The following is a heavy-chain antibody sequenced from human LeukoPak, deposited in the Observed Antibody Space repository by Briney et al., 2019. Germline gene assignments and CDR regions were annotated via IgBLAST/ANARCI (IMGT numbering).Heavy chain of an antibody. D-gene: IGHD4-17*01. Sequence: PGGSLRLSCAASGFTFSSYGMLWVRQAPGKGLEYVSGISSNGGTTYYGNSVKGRFTISRDNSKDTLHLQMGSLRTEDMAVYYCARAIRRASDYWGQGALVTVAS. V-gene: IGHV3-64*01. CDR2: ISSNGGTT. J-gene: IGHJ4*02. CDR1: GFTFSSYG. CDR3: ARAIRRASDY.